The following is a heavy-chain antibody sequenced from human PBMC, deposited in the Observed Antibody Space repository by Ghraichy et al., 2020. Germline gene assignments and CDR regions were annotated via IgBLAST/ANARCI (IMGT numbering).Heavy chain of an antibody. CDR3: ARGLDYYGSGSYYNVGRLEGSGFDY. CDR1: GGSISSGDYY. CDR2: IYYSGST. V-gene: IGHV4-30-4*01. J-gene: IGHJ4*02. D-gene: IGHD3-10*01. Sequence: SETLSLTCTVSGGSISSGDYYWSWIRQPPGKGLEWIGYIYYSGSTYYNPSLKSRVTISVDTSKNQFSLKLSSVTAADTAVYYCARGLDYYGSGSYYNVGRLEGSGFDYWGQGTLVTVSS.